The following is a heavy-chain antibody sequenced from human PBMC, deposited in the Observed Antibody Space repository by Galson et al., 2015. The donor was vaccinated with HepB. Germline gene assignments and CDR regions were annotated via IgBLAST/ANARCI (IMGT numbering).Heavy chain of an antibody. D-gene: IGHD3-16*01. V-gene: IGHV3-23*01. Sequence: SLRLSCAGSGFIFRHHAMAWIRQAPGKGLEWVSGINGRGPTTYSSDAVKGRFSISRDNSKNTVFLQMDNLKVDDTATYYCVKEGAWFGGDWFDPWGQGTLVTV. CDR1: GFIFRHHA. CDR3: VKEGAWFGGDWFDP. CDR2: INGRGPTT. J-gene: IGHJ5*02.